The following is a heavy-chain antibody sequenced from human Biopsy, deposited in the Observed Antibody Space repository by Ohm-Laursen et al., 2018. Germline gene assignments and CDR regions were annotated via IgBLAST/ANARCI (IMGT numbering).Heavy chain of an antibody. Sequence: SSVKVSCKAPGVTFGTYAFGWVRQAPGQRLEWMGGRIPYFNTIYYARNFQDRAVITADRSARTTDMQLSGLRPDDTAVYYCVGGQRGPPIGVTVPGDAFDLWGPGTMVTVSP. D-gene: IGHD2/OR15-2a*01. CDR1: GVTFGTYA. J-gene: IGHJ3*01. CDR2: RIPYFNTI. CDR3: VGGQRGPPIGVTVPGDAFDL. V-gene: IGHV1-69*01.